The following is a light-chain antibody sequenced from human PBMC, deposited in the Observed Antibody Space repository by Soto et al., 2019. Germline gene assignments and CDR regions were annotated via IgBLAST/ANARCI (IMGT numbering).Light chain of an antibody. CDR3: QQYYSYPRT. Sequence: DIQMTQSPSTLSASVGDRVTITCRASQSISNWLAWYQQKPGKAPKLLIFKASTLERGVPSRFSGSGSGPEFALTISSLQPDDFATYSCQQYYSYPRTFGQGTKVEIK. CDR1: QSISNW. V-gene: IGKV1-5*03. J-gene: IGKJ1*01. CDR2: KAS.